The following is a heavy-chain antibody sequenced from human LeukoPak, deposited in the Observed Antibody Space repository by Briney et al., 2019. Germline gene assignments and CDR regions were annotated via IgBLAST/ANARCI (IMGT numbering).Heavy chain of an antibody. Sequence: ASVKVSCKASGYTFTSYYMHWVRQAPGQGLEWMGIINPSGGSTSYAQKFQGRVTITADESTSTAYMELSSLRSEDTAAYYCARRDSGSYVDYWGQGTLVTVSS. CDR2: INPSGGST. J-gene: IGHJ4*02. D-gene: IGHD1-26*01. V-gene: IGHV1-46*01. CDR3: ARRDSGSYVDY. CDR1: GYTFTSYY.